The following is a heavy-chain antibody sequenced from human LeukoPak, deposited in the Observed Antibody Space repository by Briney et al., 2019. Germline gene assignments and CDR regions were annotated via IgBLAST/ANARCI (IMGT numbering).Heavy chain of an antibody. CDR1: GYTFTSYY. Sequence: ASVKVSCKASGYTFTSYYMHRVRQAPGQGLEWMGIINPSGGSTSYAQKFQGRVTMTRDTSTSTVYMELSSLRSEDTAVYYCARRETDCSNYNWFDPWGQGTLVTVSS. V-gene: IGHV1-46*01. CDR3: ARRETDCSNYNWFDP. D-gene: IGHD4-11*01. CDR2: INPSGGST. J-gene: IGHJ5*02.